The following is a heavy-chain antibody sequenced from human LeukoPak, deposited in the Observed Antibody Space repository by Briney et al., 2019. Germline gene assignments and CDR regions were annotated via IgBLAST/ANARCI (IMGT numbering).Heavy chain of an antibody. CDR1: GFTFSCYW. D-gene: IGHD7-27*01. V-gene: IGHV3-7*03. J-gene: IGHJ4*02. Sequence: GGSLRLSCVASGFTFSCYWMGWVRQAPGKGLEWVANIKQDESEKYYVDSVKGRFTVSRDNAQNSPYLQMNSLRGEDTAVYYCLRDYGPKLGLDSWGRGTLVTVSS. CDR2: IKQDESEK. CDR3: LRDYGPKLGLDS.